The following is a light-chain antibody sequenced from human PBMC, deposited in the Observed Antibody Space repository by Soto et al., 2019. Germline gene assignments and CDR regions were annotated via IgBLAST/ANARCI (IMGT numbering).Light chain of an antibody. CDR3: QQYYSTLT. CDR1: QSVLCSSNNKNY. CDR2: WAS. J-gene: IGKJ4*01. Sequence: DIVMTQSPDSLAVSLGERATINCESTQSVLCSSNNKNYLAWYQQKPGQPPXXLIYWASTRESGVPDRFSGSGSGTDFTLTISSLQAEDVAVYYCQQYYSTLTFGGGTKVDIK. V-gene: IGKV4-1*01.